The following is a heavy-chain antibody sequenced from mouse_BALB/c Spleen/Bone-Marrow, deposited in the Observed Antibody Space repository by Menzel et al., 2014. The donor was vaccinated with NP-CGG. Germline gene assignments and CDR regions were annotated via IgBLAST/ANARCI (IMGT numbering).Heavy chain of an antibody. V-gene: IGHV14-3*02. CDR1: GFNIKDTY. Sequence: EVQLMESGAELVKPGASVKLSCTASGFNIKDTYMHWVKQRPEQGLEWIGRIDPANGNTKYDPKFQGKATITADKSANTAYLQLSSLTSEDTAVYYCARWEYYAMDYWGQGTSVTVSS. D-gene: IGHD4-1*01. J-gene: IGHJ4*01. CDR3: ARWEYYAMDY. CDR2: IDPANGNT.